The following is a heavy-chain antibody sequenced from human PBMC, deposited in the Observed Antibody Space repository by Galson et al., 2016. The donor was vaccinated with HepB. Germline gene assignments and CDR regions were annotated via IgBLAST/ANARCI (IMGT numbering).Heavy chain of an antibody. Sequence: SLRLSCAASGFTFGDYAMSWVRQAPGKGLEWVGFIRSKAYGGTTEYAASVKARFTISRDDSKRVAYLQMNSLKTEDTGVYYCNRDTSCATYYFGSGNYPGGMDVWGQGTTVTISS. CDR3: NRDTSCATYYFGSGNYPGGMDV. V-gene: IGHV3-49*04. D-gene: IGHD3-10*01. J-gene: IGHJ6*02. CDR2: IRSKAYGGTT. CDR1: GFTFGDYA.